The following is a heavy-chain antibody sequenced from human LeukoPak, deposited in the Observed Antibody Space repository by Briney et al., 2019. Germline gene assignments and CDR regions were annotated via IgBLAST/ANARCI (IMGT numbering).Heavy chain of an antibody. CDR2: IFWDDDK. V-gene: IGHV2-5*02. D-gene: IGHD5-18*01. J-gene: IGHJ4*02. Sequence: SGPTLVKPTQTLMLTCTFSGFSLSTSGVGVGWVRQPPGKALEWLALIFWDDDKYYSPSLKNRLTITKGTSRNQVVLTMTNVDPVDTATYYCAHTGYSYGLDFWGQGTLVTVSS. CDR1: GFSLSTSGVG. CDR3: AHTGYSYGLDF.